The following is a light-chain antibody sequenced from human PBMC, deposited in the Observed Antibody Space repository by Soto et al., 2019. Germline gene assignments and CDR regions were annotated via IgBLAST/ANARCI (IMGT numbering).Light chain of an antibody. Sequence: AIQITQSPSSLSASVGDRVTITCRASQGIRNDLGWYEQKPGKAPKILIYAASSLQSGVPSRFSGSGSGTDFTLTISSLQPEDFATYYCLQDYNYTWTFGQGTKVDIK. J-gene: IGKJ1*01. CDR2: AAS. CDR3: LQDYNYTWT. V-gene: IGKV1-6*01. CDR1: QGIRND.